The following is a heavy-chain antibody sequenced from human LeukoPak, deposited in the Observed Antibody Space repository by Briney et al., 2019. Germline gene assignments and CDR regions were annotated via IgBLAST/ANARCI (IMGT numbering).Heavy chain of an antibody. CDR1: GFTFSSYW. J-gene: IGHJ4*02. CDR2: IKEDGSEK. V-gene: IGHV3-7*01. Sequence: GGSLRLSCAASGFTFSSYWMSWDRQAPGKGLEWVANIKEDGSEKYYVDSVKGRFTISRDNGKNSLYLQMNSLRAEDTAVYYCARTLAARHTSGYIDYWGQGTLVTVSS. CDR3: ARTLAARHTSGYIDY. D-gene: IGHD3-22*01.